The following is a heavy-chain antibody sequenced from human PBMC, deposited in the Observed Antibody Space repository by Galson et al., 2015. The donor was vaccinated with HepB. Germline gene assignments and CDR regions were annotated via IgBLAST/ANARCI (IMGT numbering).Heavy chain of an antibody. CDR2: IKSKTDGGTT. CDR3: ARDPNPPGYSGYDLAFDI. J-gene: IGHJ3*02. Sequence: SLRLSCAASGFTFSNARMSWVRQAPGKGLEWVGRIKSKTDGGTTDYAAPVKGRFTISRDNAKNSLYLQMNSLRAEDTAVYYCARDPNPPGYSGYDLAFDIWGQGTMVTVSS. V-gene: IGHV3-15*01. CDR1: GFTFSNAR. D-gene: IGHD5-12*01.